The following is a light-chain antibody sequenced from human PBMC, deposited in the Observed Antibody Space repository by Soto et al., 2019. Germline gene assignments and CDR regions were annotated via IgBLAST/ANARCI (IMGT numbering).Light chain of an antibody. CDR1: QSISNN. CDR3: QQYSNGPRT. CDR2: GAS. J-gene: IGKJ1*01. V-gene: IGKV3-15*01. Sequence: EIVMTQSPATLSVSPGERATLSCRAGQSISNNLAWYQQKPGQAPRLLIYGASTRATGIPARFTGSGSGTEFILTISSLQSEDFAVYYCQQYSNGPRTFGQGTKV.